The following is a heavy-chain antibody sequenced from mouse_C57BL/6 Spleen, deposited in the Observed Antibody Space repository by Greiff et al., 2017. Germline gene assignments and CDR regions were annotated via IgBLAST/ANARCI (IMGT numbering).Heavy chain of an antibody. V-gene: IGHV1-85*01. CDR2: IYPRDGSN. CDR3: ARSTTVVPFYFDY. Sequence: VQLVESGPELVKPGASVKLSCKASGYTFTSYDINWVKQRPGQGLEWIGWIYPRDGSNKYNEKFKGKATLTVDTSSSTAYMELHSLTSEDSAVYFCARSTTVVPFYFDYWGQGTTLTVSS. J-gene: IGHJ2*01. D-gene: IGHD1-1*01. CDR1: GYTFTSYD.